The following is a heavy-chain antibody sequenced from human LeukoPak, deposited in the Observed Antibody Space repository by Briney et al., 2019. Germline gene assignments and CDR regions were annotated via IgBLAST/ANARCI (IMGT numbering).Heavy chain of an antibody. J-gene: IGHJ3*02. CDR1: GFTFGDYA. V-gene: IGHV3-49*04. CDR2: IRSKAYGGTT. CDR3: TKSIADFDI. D-gene: IGHD6-6*01. Sequence: GGSLRLSCTASGFTFGDYAMSWVRQAPGKGLEWVGFIRSKAYGGTTEYAASVKGRFTISRDDSKSIAYLQMNSLKTEDTAVYYCTKSIADFDIWGQGTMATVSS.